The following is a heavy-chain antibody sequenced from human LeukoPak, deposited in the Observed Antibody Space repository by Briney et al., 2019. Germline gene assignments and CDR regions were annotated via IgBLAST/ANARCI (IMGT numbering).Heavy chain of an antibody. V-gene: IGHV4-39*07. CDR1: GGSISSGSYY. Sequence: SETLSLTCTVSGGSISSGSYYWSWIRQPPGKGLEWIGEIYHSGSTNYNPSLKSRVTISVDTSKNQFSLKLYSVTAADTAVYYCARNSGWYGVSWGQGTLVTVSS. D-gene: IGHD6-19*01. CDR2: IYHSGST. J-gene: IGHJ4*02. CDR3: ARNSGWYGVS.